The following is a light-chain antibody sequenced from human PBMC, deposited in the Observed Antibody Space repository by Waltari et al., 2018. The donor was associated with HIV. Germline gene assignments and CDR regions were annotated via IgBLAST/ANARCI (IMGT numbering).Light chain of an antibody. Sequence: EIVMTQSPATLSVSPGERATLSCKASQSVSSNLAWYQQRPCQAPRLLIFDTSSRATGIPARFSGTGSGTEFTLTISDLQSEDFAVYYCQQYNNWPPWTFGQGTKVEI. J-gene: IGKJ1*01. CDR3: QQYNNWPPWT. CDR1: QSVSSN. CDR2: DTS. V-gene: IGKV3-15*01.